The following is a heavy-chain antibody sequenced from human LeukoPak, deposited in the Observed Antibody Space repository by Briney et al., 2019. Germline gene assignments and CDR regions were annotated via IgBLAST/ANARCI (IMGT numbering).Heavy chain of an antibody. CDR2: IYSGGST. V-gene: IGHV3-53*05. J-gene: IGHJ5*02. CDR3: ARNWFDP. Sequence: GGSLRLSCAASGFTVSNDYMSWVRQAPGKGLEWVSVIYSGGSTYYADSVKGRFTISRDKSKNTVYLQMNSLIFEDTAMYYCARNWFDPWGQGTLVTVSS. CDR1: GFTVSNDY.